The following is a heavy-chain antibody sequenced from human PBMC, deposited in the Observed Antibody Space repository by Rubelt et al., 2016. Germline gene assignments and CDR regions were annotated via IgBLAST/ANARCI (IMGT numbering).Heavy chain of an antibody. V-gene: IGHV4-39*01. CDR2: IYYRGST. CDR3: TRHLGDSSGYYYFDF. CDR1: GDSISSSSHY. Sequence: QLQLQESGPGLVKPSETLSLTCTVSGDSISSSSHYWGWVRQPPWKGLEWIGTIYYRGSTYYNPSLKSRVTISVDSSKNQFSLKLSSVTAADTAMYYCTRHLGDSSGYYYFDFWGQGTLVTVSS. J-gene: IGHJ4*02. D-gene: IGHD3-22*01.